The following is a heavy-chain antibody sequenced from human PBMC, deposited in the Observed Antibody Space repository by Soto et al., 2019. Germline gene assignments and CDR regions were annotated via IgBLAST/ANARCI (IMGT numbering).Heavy chain of an antibody. V-gene: IGHV4-31*03. CDR1: GAALNSGNHY. Sequence: SENLSLTCSASGAALNSGNHYWSWIRQVPGKGLEWIGHIYVTGAVDYNPSLRDRITISQDTSERQFSLNLRLVTAADTAVYYCARLRIATNNYKWFDPWGQGTLVTVSS. J-gene: IGHJ5*02. D-gene: IGHD2-21*01. CDR2: IYVTGAV. CDR3: ARLRIATNNYKWFDP.